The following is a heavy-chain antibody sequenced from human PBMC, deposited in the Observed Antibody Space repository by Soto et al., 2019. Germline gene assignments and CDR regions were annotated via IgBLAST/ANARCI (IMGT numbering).Heavy chain of an antibody. J-gene: IGHJ4*02. Sequence: PSETLSLTCTVSGGSLSSYYWTWIRQPPGKGLEWIGYVYYSGNTNYNPSLKSRVTISVDTSKNQFSLKLGSVTAADTAVYYCASMGYHYGSGSYPLDYWGQGTLVTVSS. V-gene: IGHV4-59*01. CDR1: GGSLSSYY. CDR2: VYYSGNT. CDR3: ASMGYHYGSGSYPLDY. D-gene: IGHD3-10*01.